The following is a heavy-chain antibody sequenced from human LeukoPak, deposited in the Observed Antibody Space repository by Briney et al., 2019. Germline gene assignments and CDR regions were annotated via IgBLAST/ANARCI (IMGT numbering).Heavy chain of an antibody. Sequence: PGVSLRLSCAASGFIFRTSDMHWVRQASGKGLEWVSGIVAAGDTYYQASVKGRFTISRENAKNSLYLQMNSLRAEDTAVYYCARDLEMATPGAYWGQGTLVTVSS. CDR3: ARDLEMATPGAY. V-gene: IGHV3-13*01. CDR2: IVAAGDT. D-gene: IGHD5-24*01. J-gene: IGHJ4*02. CDR1: GFIFRTSD.